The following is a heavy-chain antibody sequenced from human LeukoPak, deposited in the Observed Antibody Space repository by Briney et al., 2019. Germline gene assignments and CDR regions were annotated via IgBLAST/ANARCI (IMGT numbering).Heavy chain of an antibody. CDR1: GGSFSGYY. D-gene: IGHD3-22*01. Sequence: SETLSLTCAVYGGSFSGYYWSWIRQPPGKGLEWIGEINHSGCTNYNPSLKSRVTISVDTSKNQFSLKLSSVTAADTAVYYCARGSEYYYDSSGYEALLDYWGQGTLVTVSS. CDR2: INHSGCT. CDR3: ARGSEYYYDSSGYEALLDY. J-gene: IGHJ4*02. V-gene: IGHV4-34*01.